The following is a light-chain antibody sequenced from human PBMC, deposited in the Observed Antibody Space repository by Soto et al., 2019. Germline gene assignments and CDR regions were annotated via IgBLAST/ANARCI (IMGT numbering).Light chain of an antibody. CDR1: VLAKRY. Sequence: SYELTQPSSVSVSPGQTARITCSGGVLAKRYVRWFQQKPGQAPVLVIFKDTERPSGIPERFSGSSSGTTVTLTISGAQVEDEADYYCYSVADNNLVFGGGTQLTVL. CDR2: KDT. CDR3: YSVADNNLV. V-gene: IGLV3-27*01. J-gene: IGLJ2*01.